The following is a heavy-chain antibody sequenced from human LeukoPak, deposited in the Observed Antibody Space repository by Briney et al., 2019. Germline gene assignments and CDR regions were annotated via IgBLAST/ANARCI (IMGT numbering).Heavy chain of an antibody. J-gene: IGHJ4*02. Sequence: GASVKVSCKASGYTFTGYYMHWVRQAPGQGLEWMGRINPNSGGTNCAQKFQGTVTMTRDTSTSTAYMELSRLRSDDTAVYYCAKSRYGIFVYWGQGTLVTVSS. D-gene: IGHD4-17*01. CDR2: INPNSGGT. CDR3: AKSRYGIFVY. V-gene: IGHV1-2*06. CDR1: GYTFTGYY.